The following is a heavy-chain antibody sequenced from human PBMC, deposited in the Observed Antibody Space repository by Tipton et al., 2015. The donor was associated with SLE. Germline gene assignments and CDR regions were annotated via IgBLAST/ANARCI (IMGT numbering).Heavy chain of an antibody. CDR1: GGSFSGYY. Sequence: LSLTCVVHGGSFSGYYWSWIRQPPGKGLEWIGEINHSGSSNSNPPLKSRVTMSVDTSKNQFSLRLTSVIAADTAVYYCARLHGYSYGLNWFDPWGQGTLISVSS. CDR3: ARLHGYSYGLNWFDP. J-gene: IGHJ5*02. V-gene: IGHV4-34*01. D-gene: IGHD5-18*01. CDR2: INHSGSS.